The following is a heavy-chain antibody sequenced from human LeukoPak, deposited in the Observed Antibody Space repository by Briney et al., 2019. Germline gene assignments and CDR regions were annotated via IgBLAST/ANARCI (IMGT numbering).Heavy chain of an antibody. CDR1: GGSFSGYY. V-gene: IGHV4-34*01. D-gene: IGHD6-19*01. CDR3: ARFVVGQWLINY. CDR2: INHSGST. Sequence: PSETLSLTCAVYGGSFSGYYWSWIRQPPGKGLEWIGEINHSGSTNYNPSLKSRVTISVDTSKNQFSLKLSSVTAADTAVYYCARFVVGQWLINYWGQGALVTVSS. J-gene: IGHJ4*02.